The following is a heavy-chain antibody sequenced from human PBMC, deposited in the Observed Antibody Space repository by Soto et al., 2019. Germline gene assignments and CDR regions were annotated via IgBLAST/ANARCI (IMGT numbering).Heavy chain of an antibody. D-gene: IGHD3-10*01. CDR1: GGSISSYY. Sequence: SETLSLTCTVSGGSISSYYWSWIRQPPGKGLEWIGYIYYSGSTNYNPSLKSRVTISVDTSKNQFSLKLSSVTAADTAVYYCARDNQAHYYGSALGARGYYYYGMDVWGQGTTVTVSS. V-gene: IGHV4-59*01. CDR2: IYYSGST. CDR3: ARDNQAHYYGSALGARGYYYYGMDV. J-gene: IGHJ6*02.